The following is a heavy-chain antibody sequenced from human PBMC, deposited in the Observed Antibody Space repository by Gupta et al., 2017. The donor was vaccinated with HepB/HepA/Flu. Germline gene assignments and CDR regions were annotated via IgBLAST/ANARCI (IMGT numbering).Heavy chain of an antibody. J-gene: IGHJ4*02. CDR2: ITTDGSEK. Sequence: EVQRLSSGGTLVQPGESMSLSGVASEFTFSNYWMTWVRQAPGKGLEWVADITTDGSEKYYVAAVKGRFTISRDNAKNSLSLQMKDLRVEDAAVYFCATHKPVTTNFAYWAQETLVTVSS. D-gene: IGHD4-17*01. CDR3: ATHKPVTTNFAY. V-gene: IGHV3-7*01. CDR1: EFTFSNYW.